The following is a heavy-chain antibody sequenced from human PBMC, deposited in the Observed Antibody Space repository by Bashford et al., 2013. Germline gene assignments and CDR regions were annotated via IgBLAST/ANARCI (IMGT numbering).Heavy chain of an antibody. CDR2: VYHSGTS. V-gene: IGHV4-4*02. Sequence: VRQAPGRGLEWIGEVYHSGTSNANPSLKSRGTVSVDKSKNQFSLKLTSVTAADTAVYYCARDPRGDTSGSSYFDYWGQGILVTVSS. CDR3: ARDPRGDTSGSSYFDY. D-gene: IGHD5-18*01. J-gene: IGHJ4*02.